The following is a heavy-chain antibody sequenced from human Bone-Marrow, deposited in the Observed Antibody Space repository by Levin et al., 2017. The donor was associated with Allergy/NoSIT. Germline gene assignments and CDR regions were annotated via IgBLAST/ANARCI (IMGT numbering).Heavy chain of an antibody. D-gene: IGHD2/OR15-2a*01. CDR1: GFSFRDFG. V-gene: IGHV3-33*01. J-gene: IGHJ4*02. Sequence: PGGSLRLSCAVSGFSFRDFGMHWVRQAPGKGLEWVAVIWDDGSNRNYADAVTGRFTISRDDSKNTLYRQMNSLRAEETAVYYCARRWAEPGTFGMDYWGQGTMVTVSS. CDR2: IWDDGSNR. CDR3: ARRWAEPGTFGMDY.